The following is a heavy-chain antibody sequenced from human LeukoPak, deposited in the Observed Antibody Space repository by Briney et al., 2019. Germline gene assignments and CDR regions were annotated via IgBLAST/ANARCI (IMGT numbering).Heavy chain of an antibody. Sequence: SETLSLTCSVSGGSINTTYWSWIRQPPGRGLEWIGSIHYSGSTNYNSTLKSRVTISVDTSKNQFSLKMISVTTADTAVYYCARYRVIAAAGSPKDARYDYWGQGTLVTVSS. CDR1: GGSINTTY. CDR2: IHYSGST. J-gene: IGHJ4*02. V-gene: IGHV4-59*01. D-gene: IGHD6-13*01. CDR3: ARYRVIAAAGSPKDARYDY.